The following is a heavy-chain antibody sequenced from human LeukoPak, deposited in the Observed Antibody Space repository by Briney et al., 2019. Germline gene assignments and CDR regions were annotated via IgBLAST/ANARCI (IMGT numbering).Heavy chain of an antibody. CDR2: INHSGST. CDR3: ARGYYGSGSHCCHMDV. J-gene: IGHJ6*03. V-gene: IGHV4-34*01. Sequence: SETLSLTCAVYVGTFSDYYWSWLRQPPGKGLEWIGEINHSGSTNYNSSLKSRVTISVDTSKNQFSLKLSSVTAADTAVYYCARGYYGSGSHCCHMDVWGKGTTITVS. CDR1: VGTFSDYY. D-gene: IGHD3-10*01.